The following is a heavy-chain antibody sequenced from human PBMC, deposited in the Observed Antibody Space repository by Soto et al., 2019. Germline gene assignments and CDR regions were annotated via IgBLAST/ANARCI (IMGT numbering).Heavy chain of an antibody. CDR3: ARGRRSKTATAGTGWFDP. CDR1: GDSISSGGLS. D-gene: IGHD6-13*01. V-gene: IGHV4-30-2*06. J-gene: IGHJ5*02. CDR2: IYYPGLT. Sequence: QLQLQESGSGLLKPSQTLSLNCSVSGDSISSGGLSWNWLRQSPGRGLEWIGYIYYPGLTYYNPSLKRRVSMSLDTSENQVSLRLSSVTAADSAVYYCARGRRSKTATAGTGWFDPWGPGTLVTVSS.